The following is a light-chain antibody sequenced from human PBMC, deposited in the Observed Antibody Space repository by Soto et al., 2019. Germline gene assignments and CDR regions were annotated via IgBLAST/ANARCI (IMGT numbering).Light chain of an antibody. V-gene: IGKV4-1*01. Sequence: DIVMTQSPDSLAVSLGERATINCKSSQSVLYSSNNNNYLAWYQQRPGQPPQLLIYWASTRESGVPDRFSGSGSGTDFTLTITSLQAEDVAVYYCQQYESTPPTFGQGTKLEIK. J-gene: IGKJ2*01. CDR3: QQYESTPPT. CDR2: WAS. CDR1: QSVLYSSNNNNY.